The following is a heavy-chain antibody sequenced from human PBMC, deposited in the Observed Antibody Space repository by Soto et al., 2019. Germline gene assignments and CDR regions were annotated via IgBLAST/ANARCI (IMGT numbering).Heavy chain of an antibody. CDR2: IFYSGST. J-gene: IGHJ6*02. CDR1: GGSIRSDVYY. Sequence: PSETLSLTCSVSGGSIRSDVYYWGWIRQPPGKGLDWLGSIFYSGSTYYNASLKSRVTISVDKPKNQFSLKLSSVTAADTAVYYCARLKLFLKYYYGMDVWGQGTTVTVSS. D-gene: IGHD3-3*01. V-gene: IGHV4-39*07. CDR3: ARLKLFLKYYYGMDV.